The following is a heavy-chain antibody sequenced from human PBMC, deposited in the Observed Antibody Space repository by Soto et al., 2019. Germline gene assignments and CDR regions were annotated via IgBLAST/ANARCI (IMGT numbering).Heavy chain of an antibody. J-gene: IGHJ4*02. Sequence: PSETLSLTCTVSGGSISSGDYYWSWIRQPPGKGLEWIGYTYYSGSTYYNPSLKSRVTISVDTSNNQFSLKLTSVTAADTAVYYCARYYYGSGSYQDYWGQGTLVTVSS. CDR1: GGSISSGDYY. D-gene: IGHD3-10*01. CDR2: TYYSGST. V-gene: IGHV4-30-4*01. CDR3: ARYYYGSGSYQDY.